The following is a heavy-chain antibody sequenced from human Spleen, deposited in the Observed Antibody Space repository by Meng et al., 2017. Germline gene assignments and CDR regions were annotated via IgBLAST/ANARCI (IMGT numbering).Heavy chain of an antibody. V-gene: IGHV3-53*01. CDR1: GFTVSSNY. CDR3: ARVIRNYDSSGYYYYFDY. CDR2: IYSGGST. Sequence: GESLKISCAASGFTVSSNYMSWVRQAPGKGLEWVSVIYSGGSTYYADSVKGRFTISRDNSKNTLYLQMNSLRAEDTAVYYCARVIRNYDSSGYYYYFDYWGQGTLVTGSS. J-gene: IGHJ4*02. D-gene: IGHD3-22*01.